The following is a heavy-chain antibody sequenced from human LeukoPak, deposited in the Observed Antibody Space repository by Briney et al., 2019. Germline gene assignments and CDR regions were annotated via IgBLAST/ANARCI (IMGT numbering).Heavy chain of an antibody. CDR2: VSGSGSTA. CDR3: VRQFAS. Sequence: GGSLRLSCAASGFTFGDHIMNWVRQLPGKRLEWVAYVSGSGSTAYYADYVKGRFTVSRDNGKSSLYLQMNSLRVEDTALYYCVRQFASWGQGTLVTVSS. J-gene: IGHJ4*02. V-gene: IGHV3-48*01. CDR1: GFTFGDHI.